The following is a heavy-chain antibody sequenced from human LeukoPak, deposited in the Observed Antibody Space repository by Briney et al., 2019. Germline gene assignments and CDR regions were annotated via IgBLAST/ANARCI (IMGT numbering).Heavy chain of an antibody. D-gene: IGHD1-26*01. CDR2: INWNGGST. CDR1: GFTFDDYG. Sequence: SGGSLRLSCAASGFTFDDYGMSWVRQAPGKGLEWVSGINWNGGSTGYADSVKGRFTISRDNAKNSLYLQMNSLRAEDTALYHCARGMGATDLTLYFDYWGQGTLVTVSS. CDR3: ARGMGATDLTLYFDY. V-gene: IGHV3-20*01. J-gene: IGHJ4*02.